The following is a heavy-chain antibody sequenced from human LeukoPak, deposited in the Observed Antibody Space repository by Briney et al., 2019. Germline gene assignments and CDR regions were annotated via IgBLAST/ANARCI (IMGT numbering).Heavy chain of an antibody. CDR1: GGSISSGSYQ. J-gene: IGHJ6*02. CDR3: ARLSGDCSGGSCYGYYGMDV. D-gene: IGHD2-15*01. Sequence: SETLSLTCTVSGGSISSGSYQWGWLRQPPGKGLEWIGSIHYSGTTHYKPSLKSRVTTSVDTSKNQFSLKLTSVIAADTAVYYCARLSGDCSGGSCYGYYGMDVWGQGTTVTVSS. CDR2: IHYSGTT. V-gene: IGHV4-39*01.